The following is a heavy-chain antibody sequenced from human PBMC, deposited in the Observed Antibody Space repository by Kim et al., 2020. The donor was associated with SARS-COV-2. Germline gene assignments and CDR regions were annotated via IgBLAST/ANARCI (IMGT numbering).Heavy chain of an antibody. J-gene: IGHJ6*02. CDR1: GFTFSDYY. D-gene: IGHD1-20*01. CDR2: ISFRGGR. Sequence: GGSLRLSCAASGFTFSDYYMSWFRQAPGKGLEWVSQISFRGGRNYADSAEGGFVIFRDNTKNSMYLEKINLRAEDTAIDYCSREACYKWNVWAQGATV. V-gene: IGHV3-11*05. CDR3: SREACYKWNV.